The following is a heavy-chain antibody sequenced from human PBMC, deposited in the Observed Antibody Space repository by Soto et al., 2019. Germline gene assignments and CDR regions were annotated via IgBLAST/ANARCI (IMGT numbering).Heavy chain of an antibody. J-gene: IGHJ4*02. CDR3: ARDDLAGVPSVSDY. CDR1: GYTFASYG. CDR2: ISAYNGNT. D-gene: IGHD2-15*01. Sequence: GASVKVSCKASGYTFASYGISWVRQAPGQGLEWMGWISAYNGNTNYAQKLQGRVTMTTDTSTSTAYMELRSLRSDDTAVYYCARDDLAGVPSVSDYWGQGTLVTVSS. V-gene: IGHV1-18*01.